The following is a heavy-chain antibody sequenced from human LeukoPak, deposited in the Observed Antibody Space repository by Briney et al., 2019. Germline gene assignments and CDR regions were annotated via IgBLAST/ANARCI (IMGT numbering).Heavy chain of an antibody. CDR1: GGTFSSYA. CDR2: IIPIFGTA. CDR3: ARGSTVTTYYYFDY. V-gene: IGHV1-69*06. D-gene: IGHD4-17*01. J-gene: IGHJ4*02. Sequence: SVKVSCKASGGTFSSYAISRVRQAPGQGLEWMGGIIPIFGTANYAQKFQGRVTITADKSTSTAYMELSSLRSEDTAVYYCARGSTVTTYYYFDYWGQGTLVTVSS.